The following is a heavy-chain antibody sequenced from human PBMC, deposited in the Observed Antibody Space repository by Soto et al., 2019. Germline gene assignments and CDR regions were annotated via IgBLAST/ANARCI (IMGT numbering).Heavy chain of an antibody. D-gene: IGHD3-22*01. CDR1: GYSFAGYW. V-gene: IGHV5-10-1*01. CDR3: ARQIYDSDTGPNFQYYYDS. Sequence: GESLKISCKGSGYSFAGYWITWVRQKPGKGLEWMGRIDPSDSQTYYSPSFRGHVTISVTKSITTVFLQWSSLRASDTAMYYCARQIYDSDTGPNFQYYYDSWGQGTPVTVSS. J-gene: IGHJ4*02. CDR2: IDPSDSQT.